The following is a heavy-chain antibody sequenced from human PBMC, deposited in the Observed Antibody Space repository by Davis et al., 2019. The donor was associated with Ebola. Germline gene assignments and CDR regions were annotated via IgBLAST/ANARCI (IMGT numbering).Heavy chain of an antibody. V-gene: IGHV3-21*04. CDR3: ARVGGLYCSSTSCYTQVDYGMDV. CDR1: GFTFSSYS. CDR2: ISSSSSYI. D-gene: IGHD2-2*02. Sequence: GESLKISCAASGFTFSSYSMNWVRQAPGKGLEWVSSISSSSSYIYYADSVKGRFTISRDNAKNSLYLQMNSLRAEDTAVYYCARVGGLYCSSTSCYTQVDYGMDVWGQGTTVTVSS. J-gene: IGHJ6*02.